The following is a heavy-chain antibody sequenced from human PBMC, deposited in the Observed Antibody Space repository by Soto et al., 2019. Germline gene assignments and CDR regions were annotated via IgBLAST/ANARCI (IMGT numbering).Heavy chain of an antibody. J-gene: IGHJ4*02. D-gene: IGHD3-10*01. CDR1: GGSISSSNW. CDR2: IYHSGNT. Sequence: QVQLQESGPGLVKPSGTLSLTCAVSGGSISSSNWWSWVRQPPGKGLEWIGDIYHSGNTNYNPSLKSRVTMAVDKSRNQFSLKLSSVTAAATAVYYCARRWGEGRVDYWGQGTLVTVSS. V-gene: IGHV4-4*02. CDR3: ARRWGEGRVDY.